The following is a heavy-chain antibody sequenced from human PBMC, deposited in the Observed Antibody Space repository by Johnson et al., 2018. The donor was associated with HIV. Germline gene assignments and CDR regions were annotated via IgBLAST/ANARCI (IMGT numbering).Heavy chain of an antibody. V-gene: IGHV3-30*04. CDR1: GLTFSSYA. Sequence: QVQLVESGGGVVQPGRSLRLSCAASGLTFSSYAMHWVRQAPGKGLEWVAVISYDGSNKYQADSVKGRFTISRDNSKNTLYLQMNSLRAEDTAVYYCARDAKVDYGDAFDIWGQGTM. CDR2: ISYDGSNK. CDR3: ARDAKVDYGDAFDI. D-gene: IGHD4-17*01. J-gene: IGHJ3*02.